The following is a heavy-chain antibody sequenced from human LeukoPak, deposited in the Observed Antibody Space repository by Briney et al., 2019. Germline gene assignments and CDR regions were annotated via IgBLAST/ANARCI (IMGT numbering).Heavy chain of an antibody. V-gene: IGHV5-51*01. CDR2: IFPGDSDT. D-gene: IGHD2-8*01. CDR1: GFRFTTYW. J-gene: IGHJ6*02. Sequence: GESLKISRKGSGFRFTTYWIAWVRQLPGKGLELIRIIFPGDSDTRYSPSFQGQVTISADNSISTAYLQWTSLKASDTAIYYCARRGVSPNLYGMDVWGQGTTVTVSS. CDR3: ARRGVSPNLYGMDV.